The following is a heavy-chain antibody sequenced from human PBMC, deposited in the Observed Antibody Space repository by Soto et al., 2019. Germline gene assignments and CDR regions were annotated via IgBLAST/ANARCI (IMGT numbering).Heavy chain of an antibody. V-gene: IGHV3-23*01. J-gene: IGHJ5*02. D-gene: IGHD6-13*01. CDR2: ISGSGGST. CDR3: AKDSTAAGMYNWFDP. Sequence: GGSLRLSCAASGFTFSSYAMSWVRQAPGKGLEWVSAISGSGGSTYYADSVKGRFTTSRDNSKNTLYLQMNSLRAEDTAVYYCAKDSTAAGMYNWFDPWGQGTLVTVSS. CDR1: GFTFSSYA.